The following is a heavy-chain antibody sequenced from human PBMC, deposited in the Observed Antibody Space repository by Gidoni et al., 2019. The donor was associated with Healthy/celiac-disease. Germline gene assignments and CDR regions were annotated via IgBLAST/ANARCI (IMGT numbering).Heavy chain of an antibody. CDR2: IDPSDSYT. V-gene: IGHV5-10-1*03. CDR3: ASQTDSSGPRGWFDP. J-gene: IGHJ5*02. D-gene: IGHD3-22*01. Sequence: EVQLVQSGAEVKKPGESLRISCKGSGYSFTSYWISWVRQMPGKGLEWMGRIDPSDSYTNYSPSFQGHVTISADKSISTAYLQWSSLKASDTAMYYCASQTDSSGPRGWFDPWGQGTLVTVSS. CDR1: GYSFTSYW.